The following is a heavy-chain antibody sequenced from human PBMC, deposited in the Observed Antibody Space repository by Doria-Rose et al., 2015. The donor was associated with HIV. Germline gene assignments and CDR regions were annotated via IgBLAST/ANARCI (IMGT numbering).Heavy chain of an antibody. CDR3: ARIKSSRWYHKYYFDF. CDR1: GVSLSSPGMG. D-gene: IGHD6-13*01. J-gene: IGHJ4*02. Sequence: QITLKESGPVLVKPTETLTLTCTVSGVSLSSPGMGVSWIRQPPGKALEWLANIFSDDERSYKTSLESRLNISRGTSKSQVVLTMTDMDPVDTATYYCARIKSSRWYHKYYFDFWGQGTLVVVSA. V-gene: IGHV2-26*01. CDR2: IFSDDER.